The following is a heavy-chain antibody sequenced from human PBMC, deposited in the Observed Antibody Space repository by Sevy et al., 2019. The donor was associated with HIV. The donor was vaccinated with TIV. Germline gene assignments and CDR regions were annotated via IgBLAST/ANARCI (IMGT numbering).Heavy chain of an antibody. J-gene: IGHJ4*02. V-gene: IGHV4-4*02. D-gene: IGHD3-10*01. Sequence: TLSLTCAVSGGSISSTNLWTWVRQPPGKGLEWIGEIYHTGGINYNPSLKSRVTISVDKSKNQFSLKLNSVTAADTAVYYCSRAPRARGQGNFDFWGQGTLVTVSS. CDR1: GGSISSTNL. CDR2: IYHTGGI. CDR3: SRAPRARGQGNFDF.